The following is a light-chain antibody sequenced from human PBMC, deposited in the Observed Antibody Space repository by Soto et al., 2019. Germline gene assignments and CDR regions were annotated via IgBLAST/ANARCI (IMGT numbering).Light chain of an antibody. CDR3: LQHNSYPST. V-gene: IGKV1-17*01. CDR2: GAS. CDR1: QGIRND. J-gene: IGKJ1*01. Sequence: DIQMTQSPSSLSASVGDRVTITCRASQGIRNDFVWYQQKPGKAPKRLIYGASSLQSGVPSRFSGSGSASEFTLSVSSRQPEDFATYYCLQHNSYPSTVGQGTKVEIK.